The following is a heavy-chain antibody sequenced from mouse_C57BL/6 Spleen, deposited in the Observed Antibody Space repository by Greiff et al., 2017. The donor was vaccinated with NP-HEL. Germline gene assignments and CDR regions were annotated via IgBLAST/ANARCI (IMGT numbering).Heavy chain of an antibody. CDR2: ISGGGGNT. J-gene: IGHJ4*01. CDR1: GFTFSSYT. CDR3: ARSYYSNYGYAMDY. V-gene: IGHV5-9*01. D-gene: IGHD2-5*01. Sequence: EVQRVESGGGLVKPGGSLKLSCAASGFTFSSYTMSWVRQTPEKRLEWVATISGGGGNTYYPDSVKGRFTISRDNAKNTLYLQMSSLRSEDTALYYCARSYYSNYGYAMDYWGQGTSVTVSS.